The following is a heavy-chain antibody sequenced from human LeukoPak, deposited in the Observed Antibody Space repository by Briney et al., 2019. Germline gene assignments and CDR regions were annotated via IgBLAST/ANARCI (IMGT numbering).Heavy chain of an antibody. V-gene: IGHV4-30-4*01. CDR2: INHSGST. CDR3: ASEAVSITGTTRAGGYYYYGMDV. Sequence: PSQTLSLTCTVSGGSITGGDYHWSWIRQFPGKGLEWIGEINHSGSTNYNPSLKSRVTISVDTSKTQFSLKLSSVPAADTAVYYCASEAVSITGTTRAGGYYYYGMDVWGQGTTVTVSS. D-gene: IGHD1-7*01. CDR1: GGSITGGDYH. J-gene: IGHJ6*02.